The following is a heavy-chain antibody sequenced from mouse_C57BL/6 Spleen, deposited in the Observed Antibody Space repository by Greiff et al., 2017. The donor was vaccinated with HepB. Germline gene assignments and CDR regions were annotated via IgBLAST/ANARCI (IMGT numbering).Heavy chain of an antibody. Sequence: QVQLQQPGAELVRPGTSVKLSCKASGYTFTSYWMHWVKQRPGQGLEWIGVIDPSDSYTNYNQKFKGKATLTVDTSSSTAYMQLSSLTSEDSAVYYCARGGGFYDETPYYFDYWGQGTTLTVSS. J-gene: IGHJ2*01. CDR1: GYTFTSYW. D-gene: IGHD2-12*01. CDR2: IDPSDSYT. V-gene: IGHV1-59*01. CDR3: ARGGGFYDETPYYFDY.